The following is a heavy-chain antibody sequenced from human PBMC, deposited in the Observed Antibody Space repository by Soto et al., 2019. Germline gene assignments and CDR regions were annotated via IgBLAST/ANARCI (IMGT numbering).Heavy chain of an antibody. J-gene: IGHJ4*02. CDR2: LDPEDGET. V-gene: IGHV1-24*01. CDR3: AIRRTRWLESPFDY. D-gene: IGHD1-1*01. Sequence: QVQVVQSGAEVKKPGASVKVSCKVSGYTLNDLSIHWVRQAPGKGLEWMGGLDPEDGETIYAQKFQGRVTMTEDTSRDTAYMELSSLRSEDTAVYYCAIRRTRWLESPFDYWGQGTLVTVSS. CDR1: GYTLNDLS.